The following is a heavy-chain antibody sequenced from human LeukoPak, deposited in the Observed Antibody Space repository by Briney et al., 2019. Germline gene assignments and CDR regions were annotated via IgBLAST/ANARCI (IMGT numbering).Heavy chain of an antibody. CDR3: ARHRSRTGALEDFDY. Sequence: GESLQISCKGSGYSFISYWIGWVRQMPGKGLEWMGIIYPGDSDIRYSPSFQGQVTISADKSISTAYLQWNSLKASDTAMYYCARHRSRTGALEDFDYWGQGTLVTVSS. CDR1: GYSFISYW. J-gene: IGHJ4*02. V-gene: IGHV5-51*01. CDR2: IYPGDSDI. D-gene: IGHD1-26*01.